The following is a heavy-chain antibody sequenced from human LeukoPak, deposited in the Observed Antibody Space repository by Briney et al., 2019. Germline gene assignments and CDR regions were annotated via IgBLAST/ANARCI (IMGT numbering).Heavy chain of an antibody. J-gene: IGHJ6*02. Sequence: HAASVKVSCKASGYTFSGHYIHWVRQAPGQGLKWMAWINPNSGGTKTAQEFQGRVAMTRDTSITTAYMDLNRLGSDDTAVYYCARSRISGESASVLGRTPPRTYYYYYDTDVWGQGTTVTVSS. CDR3: ARSRISGESASVLGRTPPRTYYYYYDTDV. V-gene: IGHV1-2*02. CDR1: GYTFSGHY. D-gene: IGHD3-10*01. CDR2: INPNSGGT.